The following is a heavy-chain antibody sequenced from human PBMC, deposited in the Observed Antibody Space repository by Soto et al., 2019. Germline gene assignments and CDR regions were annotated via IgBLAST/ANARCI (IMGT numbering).Heavy chain of an antibody. J-gene: IGHJ4*02. Sequence: GGSLRLSCAASGLTFSSYSMNWVRQAPGKGLEWVSYISSSSSTIYYADSVKGRFNISRDNAKNSLYLQMNSLRAEDTAVYYCAREGGSSGWYGYYFDYWGQGTLVTVSS. V-gene: IGHV3-48*01. D-gene: IGHD6-19*01. CDR2: ISSSSSTI. CDR1: GLTFSSYS. CDR3: AREGGSSGWYGYYFDY.